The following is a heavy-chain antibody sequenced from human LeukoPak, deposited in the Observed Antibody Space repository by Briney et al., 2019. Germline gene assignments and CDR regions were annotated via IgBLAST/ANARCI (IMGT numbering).Heavy chain of an antibody. Sequence: GASVKVSCKASGYTFISYSMNWVRQAPGQGLEWMGWINTNTGNPTYAQGFTGRFVFSLVTSVSTAYLQISSLKAEDTAVYYCARLEWFGEFVDDYWGQGTLVTVSS. D-gene: IGHD3-10*01. CDR2: INTNTGNP. V-gene: IGHV7-4-1*02. CDR3: ARLEWFGEFVDDY. CDR1: GYTFISYS. J-gene: IGHJ4*02.